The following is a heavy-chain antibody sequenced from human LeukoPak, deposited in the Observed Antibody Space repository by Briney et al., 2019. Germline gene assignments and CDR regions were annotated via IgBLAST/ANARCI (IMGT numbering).Heavy chain of an antibody. CDR3: ARAGIAVARNYFDY. J-gene: IGHJ4*02. D-gene: IGHD6-19*01. Sequence: GGSLRLSCAASGFTFSSYGMHWVRQAPGKGLEWVAVIWCDGSNKYYADSVKGRFTISRDNSKNTLYLQMNSLRAEDTAVYYCARAGIAVARNYFDYWGQGTLVTVSS. V-gene: IGHV3-33*01. CDR1: GFTFSSYG. CDR2: IWCDGSNK.